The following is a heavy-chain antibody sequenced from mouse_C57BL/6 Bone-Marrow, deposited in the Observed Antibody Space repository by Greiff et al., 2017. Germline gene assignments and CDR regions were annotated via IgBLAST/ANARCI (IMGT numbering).Heavy chain of an antibody. CDR1: GFSLTSYG. D-gene: IGHD2-1*01. J-gene: IGHJ3*01. Sequence: VQLVESGPGLVQPSQSLSITCTVSGFSLTSYGVHWVRQSPGTGLEWLGVIWSGGSTDYNAAFISRLSISKDNSKSQVFFKMNSLQADDTAIYYCATYGNYAWFAYWGQGTLVTVSA. CDR2: IWSGGST. CDR3: ATYGNYAWFAY. V-gene: IGHV2-2*01.